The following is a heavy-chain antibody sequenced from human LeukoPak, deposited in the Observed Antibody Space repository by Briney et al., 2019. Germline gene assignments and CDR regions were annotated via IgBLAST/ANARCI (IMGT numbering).Heavy chain of an antibody. D-gene: IGHD6-13*01. CDR1: GGSISSYY. V-gene: IGHV4-4*07. Sequence: SETLSLTCNVSGGSISSYYWSWIRQPAGKGLDWIGSIYTSGSTNYNPSLKSRVTMSVDTSKNQFSLKLNSVTAADTAVYYCARVTAAGTSVVFDPWGQGILVTVSS. CDR2: IYTSGST. J-gene: IGHJ5*02. CDR3: ARVTAAGTSVVFDP.